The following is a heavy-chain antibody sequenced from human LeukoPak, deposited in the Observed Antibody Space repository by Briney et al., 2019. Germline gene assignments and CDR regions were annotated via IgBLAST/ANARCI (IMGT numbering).Heavy chain of an antibody. V-gene: IGHV3-30-3*01. D-gene: IGHD3-22*01. CDR2: ISYDGSNK. J-gene: IGHJ6*02. CDR3: ARGNYYDSSGYPHYYYYYGMDV. Sequence: GGSLRLSCAASGFTFSSYAMHWVRQAPGKGLEWVSVISYDGSNKYYADSVKGRFTISRDNSKNTLYLQMNSLRAEDTAVYYCARGNYYDSSGYPHYYYYYGMDVWGQGTTVTVSS. CDR1: GFTFSSYA.